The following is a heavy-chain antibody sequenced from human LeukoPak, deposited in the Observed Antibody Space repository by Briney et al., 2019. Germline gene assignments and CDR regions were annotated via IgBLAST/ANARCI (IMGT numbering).Heavy chain of an antibody. J-gene: IGHJ3*02. CDR3: ARSLPIVVVAAAHAFDI. V-gene: IGHV1-46*01. Sequence: GASVKVSCKASGYTFTSYYMHWVRQAPGQGLEWMGIINPSGGSTSYAHKFQGRVTMTRDTSTSTVYMELSSLRSEDTAVYYCARSLPIVVVAAAHAFDIWGQGTMVTVSS. CDR1: GYTFTSYY. CDR2: INPSGGST. D-gene: IGHD2-15*01.